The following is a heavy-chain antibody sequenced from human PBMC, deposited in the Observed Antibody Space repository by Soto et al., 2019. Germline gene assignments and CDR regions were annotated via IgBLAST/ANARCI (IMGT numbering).Heavy chain of an antibody. V-gene: IGHV1-69*13. D-gene: IGHD7-27*01. CDR2: IIPIFGTA. CDR1: GGTFSSYA. J-gene: IGHJ3*02. Sequence: KGVGASVKVSCKASGGTFSSYAISWVRQAPGRGLEWMGGIIPIFGTANYAQKFQGRVTITADESTSTAYMELSSLRSEDTAVYYCAIELGGVHFPLGPSPDAFEIWGQGTMVTVSS. CDR3: AIELGGVHFPLGPSPDAFEI.